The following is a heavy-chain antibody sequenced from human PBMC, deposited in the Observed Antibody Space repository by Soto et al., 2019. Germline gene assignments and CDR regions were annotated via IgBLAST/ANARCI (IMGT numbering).Heavy chain of an antibody. J-gene: IGHJ5*02. CDR1: GFAFSTYW. CDR2: INSDGSSI. V-gene: IGHV3-74*01. Sequence: AVGSLRLSCAASGFAFSTYWMHWVRQAPSKGLVWVSRINSDGSSISYADSVKGRFTISRDNAKNTLYLQMNSLRAEDTSVYYCARDGGGGFFGVVSWFDPWGQGTLVTVSS. CDR3: ARDGGGGFFGVVSWFDP. D-gene: IGHD3-3*01.